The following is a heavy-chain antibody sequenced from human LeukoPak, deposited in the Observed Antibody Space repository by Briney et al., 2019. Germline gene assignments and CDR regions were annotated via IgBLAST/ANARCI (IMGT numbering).Heavy chain of an antibody. CDR1: GYTFTSYG. D-gene: IGHD6-13*01. Sequence: ASVKVSCKGSGYTFTSYGISWVRQAPGQGLEWMGWINPNSGGTNYAQKFQGWVTMTRDTSISTAYMELSRLRSDDTAVYYCARVRSPSRRGHDAFDIWGQGTMVTVSS. CDR2: INPNSGGT. J-gene: IGHJ3*02. CDR3: ARVRSPSRRGHDAFDI. V-gene: IGHV1-2*04.